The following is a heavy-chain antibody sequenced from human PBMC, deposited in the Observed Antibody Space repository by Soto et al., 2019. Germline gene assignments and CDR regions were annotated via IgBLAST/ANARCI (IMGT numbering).Heavy chain of an antibody. CDR3: AIHLAAAGDYYYYYYGMDV. CDR1: GGTFSSYA. J-gene: IGHJ6*02. Sequence: QVQLVQSGAEVKKPGSSVKVSCKASGGTFSSYAISWVRQAPGQGLEWMGGIIPIFGTANYAQKFQGRVTITADESTSTAYMELSSLRSEDTAVYYCAIHLAAAGDYYYYYYGMDVWGQGTTVTGSS. V-gene: IGHV1-69*01. D-gene: IGHD6-13*01. CDR2: IIPIFGTA.